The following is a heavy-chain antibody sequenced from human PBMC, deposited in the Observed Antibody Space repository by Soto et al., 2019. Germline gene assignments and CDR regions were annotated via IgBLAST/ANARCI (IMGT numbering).Heavy chain of an antibody. CDR3: ARDLWGYCGTDCYPLDV. CDR2: MYNTGST. D-gene: IGHD2-21*02. V-gene: IGHV4-59*01. CDR1: GGSISGYY. J-gene: IGHJ6*02. Sequence: PSETLSLTCTVSGGSISGYYCSWIRQPPGKGLEWIGYMYNTGSTVYNPSFKSRVTISVDTSKNQFSLKLNSVTAADTAVYYCARDLWGYCGTDCYPLDVWGQGTTVTVSS.